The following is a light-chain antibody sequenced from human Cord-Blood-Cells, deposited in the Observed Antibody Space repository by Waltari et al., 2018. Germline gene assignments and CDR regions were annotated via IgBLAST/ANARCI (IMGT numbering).Light chain of an antibody. V-gene: IGKV3-15*01. J-gene: IGKJ3*01. CDR1: QSVSSN. CDR2: GSS. CDR3: QHYNNWPFT. Sequence: EIVMTQSPATLSVSPGERATLSCRASQSVSSNLGWYQQKPGQATRLLIYGSSTRATVIPGRFSGSGSGTVFIITISILQSEDFAVYYCQHYNNWPFTFGPGTKVDIK.